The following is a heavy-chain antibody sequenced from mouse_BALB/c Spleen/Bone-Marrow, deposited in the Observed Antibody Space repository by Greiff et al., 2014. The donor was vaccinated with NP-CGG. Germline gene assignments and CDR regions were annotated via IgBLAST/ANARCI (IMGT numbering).Heavy chain of an antibody. J-gene: IGHJ2*01. CDR1: GYTFTSYW. Sequence: QVQLQQSGAELLKPGTSVKLSCKASGYTFTSYWMHWVKQRPGQGLEWIGELNPSNGHTNYNGKFKNKATVTVDKSSSTAYMQLSSLTSEDSAVYYCARRITTRGFDYWGQGTTLTVSS. CDR2: LNPSNGHT. D-gene: IGHD2-4*01. CDR3: ARRITTRGFDY. V-gene: IGHV1S81*02.